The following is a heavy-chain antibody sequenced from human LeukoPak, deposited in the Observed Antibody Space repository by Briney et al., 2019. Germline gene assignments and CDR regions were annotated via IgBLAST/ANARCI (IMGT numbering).Heavy chain of an antibody. Sequence: SETLSLTCTLSGRSIGSFFWSWIRQPPGRGLEWIGNIYYSGSTNYNPSLKSRVAISVDTSKNQFSLNLTSVTAADTAVYYCARDRILDVWGQGATVTVSS. V-gene: IGHV4-59*08. D-gene: IGHD2/OR15-2a*01. CDR3: ARDRILDV. CDR2: IYYSGST. CDR1: GRSIGSFF. J-gene: IGHJ6*02.